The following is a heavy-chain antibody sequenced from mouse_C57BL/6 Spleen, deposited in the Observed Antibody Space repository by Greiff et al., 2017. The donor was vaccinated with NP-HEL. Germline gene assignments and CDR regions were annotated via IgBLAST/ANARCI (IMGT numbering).Heavy chain of an antibody. CDR2: INPYNGGT. J-gene: IGHJ3*01. D-gene: IGHD1-1*01. Sequence: EVQLQQSGPVLVKPGASVKMSCKASGYTFTDSYMNWVKQSHGKSLEWIGVINPYNGGTSYNQKFKGKATLTVDKSSSTAYMELNSLTSEDSAVYYCARSFYYAQGFAYWGQGTLVTVSA. CDR3: ARSFYYAQGFAY. CDR1: GYTFTDSY. V-gene: IGHV1-19*01.